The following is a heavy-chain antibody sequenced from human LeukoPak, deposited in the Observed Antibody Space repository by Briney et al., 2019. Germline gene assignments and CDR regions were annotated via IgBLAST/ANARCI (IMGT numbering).Heavy chain of an antibody. V-gene: IGHV4-59*01. CDR1: GGSISSYY. D-gene: IGHD3-9*01. Sequence: SETLSLTCTVSGGSISSYYWSWIRQPPGKGLEWIGYIYYSGSTNYNPSLKSRVTISVDTSKNQFSLKLSSVTVADTAVYYCARDGGTPYYDILTGYRRDAFDIWGQGTMVTVSS. J-gene: IGHJ3*02. CDR2: IYYSGST. CDR3: ARDGGTPYYDILTGYRRDAFDI.